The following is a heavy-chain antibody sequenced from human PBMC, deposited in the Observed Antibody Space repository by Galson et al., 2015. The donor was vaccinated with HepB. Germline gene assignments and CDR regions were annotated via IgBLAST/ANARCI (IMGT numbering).Heavy chain of an antibody. CDR1: GGSFSGYY. Sequence: ATLSPTCAVYGGSFSGYYWNWIRHPPGKGLELSGEINHSGRTNYTPSLKTRVTISLDTSTNQFSLKLSSVTAADTAVYFCARVKLREQLVQQYYYGLDVWGQGTTVTVSS. CDR2: INHSGRT. CDR3: ARVKLREQLVQQYYYGLDV. V-gene: IGHV4-34*01. J-gene: IGHJ6*02. D-gene: IGHD6-13*01.